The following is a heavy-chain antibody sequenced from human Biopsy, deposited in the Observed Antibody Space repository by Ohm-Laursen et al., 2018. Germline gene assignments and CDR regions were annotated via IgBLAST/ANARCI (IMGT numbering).Heavy chain of an antibody. CDR2: IYSGGNT. CDR1: GDSLTSGPEN. J-gene: IGHJ4*02. CDR3: ARGRRTSGWPYFDN. V-gene: IGHV4-61*01. Sequence: GTLSLTCTVSGDSLTSGPENWSWLRQSPGQGLEYIGFIYSGGNTNYNPSLKIRVTMSVDTSKNQFYLKLYSVTAAVTDVYYGARGRRTSGWPYFDNWGQGALVIVSP. D-gene: IGHD6-19*01.